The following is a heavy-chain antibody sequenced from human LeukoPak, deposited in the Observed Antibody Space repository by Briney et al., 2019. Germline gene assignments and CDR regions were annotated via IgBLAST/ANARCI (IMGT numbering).Heavy chain of an antibody. D-gene: IGHD2-8*01. V-gene: IGHV1-2*04. CDR2: INPNSGGT. Sequence: ASVKVSCKASGYTFTGYYMHWVRQAPGQGLEWMGWINPNSGGTNYAQKFQGWVTMTRDTSISTAYMELSRLRSDDTAVYYCARDLMLPHYYYYGMDVWGQGTTVTVSS. CDR1: GYTFTGYY. CDR3: ARDLMLPHYYYYGMDV. J-gene: IGHJ6*02.